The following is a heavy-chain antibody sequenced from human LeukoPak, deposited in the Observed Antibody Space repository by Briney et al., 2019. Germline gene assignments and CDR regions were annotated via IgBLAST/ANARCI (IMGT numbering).Heavy chain of an antibody. J-gene: IGHJ4*02. D-gene: IGHD2-21*02. Sequence: PGGSLRLSCAASGFTFSSYGMHWVRRAPGKGLEWVAVIWYDGSNKYYADSVKGRFTISRDNSKNTLYLQMNSLRAEDTAVYYCAKDYCGGDCYPDYWGQGTLVTVSS. CDR1: GFTFSSYG. CDR2: IWYDGSNK. V-gene: IGHV3-30*02. CDR3: AKDYCGGDCYPDY.